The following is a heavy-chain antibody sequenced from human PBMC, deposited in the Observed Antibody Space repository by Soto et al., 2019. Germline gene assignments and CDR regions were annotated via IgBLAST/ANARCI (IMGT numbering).Heavy chain of an antibody. CDR3: ARPRQENDSGYDLADAFDI. CDR1: GFTFSSYS. Sequence: GGSLRLSCAASGFTFSSYSMNWVRQAPGKGLEWVSSISSSSSYIYYADSVKGRFTISRDNAKNSLYLQMNSLRAEDTAVYYCARPRQENDSGYDLADAFDIWGQGTMVTVSS. V-gene: IGHV3-21*01. J-gene: IGHJ3*02. CDR2: ISSSSSYI. D-gene: IGHD5-12*01.